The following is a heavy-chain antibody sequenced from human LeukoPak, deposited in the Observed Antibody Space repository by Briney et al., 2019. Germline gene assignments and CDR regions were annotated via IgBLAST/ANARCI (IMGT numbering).Heavy chain of an antibody. CDR2: IYYSGST. Sequence: PSETLSLTCTVSGGSISSSSYYWGWIRQPPGKGLEWIGSIYYSGSTYYNPSLKSRVTISVDTSKNQFSLKLSSVAAADTAVYYCARETLWFGELPDWGQGTLVTVSS. CDR3: ARETLWFGELPD. V-gene: IGHV4-39*07. CDR1: GGSISSSSYY. D-gene: IGHD3-10*01. J-gene: IGHJ4*02.